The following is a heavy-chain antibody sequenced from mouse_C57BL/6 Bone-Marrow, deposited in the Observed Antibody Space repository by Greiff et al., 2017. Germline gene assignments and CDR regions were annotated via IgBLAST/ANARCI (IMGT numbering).Heavy chain of an antibody. CDR2: INPYNGGT. V-gene: IGHV1-19*01. J-gene: IGHJ4*01. CDR1: GYTFTDYY. D-gene: IGHD1-1*01. Sequence: VQLKESGPVLVKPGASVKMSCKASGYTFTDYYMNWVKQSHGKSLEWIGVINPYNGGTSYNQKFKGKATLTVDKSSSTAYMELNSLTSEDSAVYYCAGSTVVPYAMDYWGQGTSVTVSS. CDR3: AGSTVVPYAMDY.